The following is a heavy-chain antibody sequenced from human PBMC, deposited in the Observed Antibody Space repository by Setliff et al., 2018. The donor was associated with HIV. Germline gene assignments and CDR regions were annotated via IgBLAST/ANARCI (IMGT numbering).Heavy chain of an antibody. D-gene: IGHD5-12*01. J-gene: IGHJ3*02. V-gene: IGHV4-30-4*08. CDR3: ARGGYSGYRDAFDI. Sequence: SETLSLTCTVSGGSISSGDYYWSWIRQPPGKGLEWIGYIYYSGSTYYNPSLKSRVTISVDTSKNQFSLKLSSVTAADTAVYYCARGGYSGYRDAFDIWGQGTMVTVSS. CDR2: IYYSGST. CDR1: GGSISSGDYY.